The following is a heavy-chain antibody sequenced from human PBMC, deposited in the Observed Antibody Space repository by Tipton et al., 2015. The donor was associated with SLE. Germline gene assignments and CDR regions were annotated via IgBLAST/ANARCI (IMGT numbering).Heavy chain of an antibody. CDR1: GFTVSTNY. V-gene: IGHV3-66*04. J-gene: IGHJ3*01. CDR3: ARHISISYDVFDV. CDR2: IYGGGTT. Sequence: SLRLSCAASGFTVSTNYMSWVRQAPGKGLESVSLIYGGGTTYYADSVKGRFTISIDTSRTQFSLNLTSVTASDTAVYYCARHISISYDVFDVWCQGTMVTVSS. D-gene: IGHD1-14*01.